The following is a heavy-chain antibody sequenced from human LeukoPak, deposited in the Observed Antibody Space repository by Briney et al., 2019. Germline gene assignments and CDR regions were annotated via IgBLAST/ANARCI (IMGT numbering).Heavy chain of an antibody. CDR3: ARGGSSSWYGDAFDI. Sequence: GGSLRLSCAASGFTFSSYNMNWVRQAPGKGLEWVSRINTDGSSTSYADSVKGRFTISRDNAKNTLYLQMNSLRAEDTAVYYCARGGSSSWYGDAFDIWGQGTMVTVSS. V-gene: IGHV3-74*01. CDR1: GFTFSSYN. CDR2: INTDGSST. J-gene: IGHJ3*02. D-gene: IGHD6-13*01.